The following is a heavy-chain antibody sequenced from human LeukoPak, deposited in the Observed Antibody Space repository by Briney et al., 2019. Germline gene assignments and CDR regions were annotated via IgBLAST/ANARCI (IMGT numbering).Heavy chain of an antibody. Sequence: PSETLSLTCAVSGYSISSGYYWCWIRPPPGKGLEWIGSIYHSRSTYYNPSLKSRVTISVDTSKNQFSLKVSSVTAADTAVYYCARAQDEYSSSRLWGQGTLVTVSS. CDR2: IYHSRST. J-gene: IGHJ4*02. V-gene: IGHV4-38-2*01. CDR1: GYSISSGYY. D-gene: IGHD6-13*01. CDR3: ARAQDEYSSSRL.